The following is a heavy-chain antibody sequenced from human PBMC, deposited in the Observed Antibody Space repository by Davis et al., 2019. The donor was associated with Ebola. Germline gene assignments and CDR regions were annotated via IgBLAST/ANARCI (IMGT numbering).Heavy chain of an antibody. CDR1: GFTFDDYA. CDR3: ARGRTIFGVVTYYFDY. CDR2: INWNGGST. V-gene: IGHV3-20*04. D-gene: IGHD3-3*01. Sequence: GESLKISCAASGFTFDDYAMTWVRQAPGKGLEWVSGINWNGGSTGYADSVKGRFTISRDNSKNTLYLQMNSLRAEDTAVYYCARGRTIFGVVTYYFDYWGQGTLVTVSS. J-gene: IGHJ4*02.